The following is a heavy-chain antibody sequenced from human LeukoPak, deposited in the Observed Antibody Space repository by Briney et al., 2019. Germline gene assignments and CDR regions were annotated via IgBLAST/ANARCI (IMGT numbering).Heavy chain of an antibody. J-gene: IGHJ4*02. V-gene: IGHV3-64D*09. CDR3: AKDGSYGDYGNYFDS. CDR2: ISTNGGSG. Sequence: GGSLRLSCSASGFTFTNYVVHWVRQAPGKGLEYVSAISTNGGSGYYADSVKGRFTISRDNSKNTLYLQMSSLRAEDTAVYYCAKDGSYGDYGNYFDSWGQGTLVTVSS. CDR1: GFTFTNYV. D-gene: IGHD4-17*01.